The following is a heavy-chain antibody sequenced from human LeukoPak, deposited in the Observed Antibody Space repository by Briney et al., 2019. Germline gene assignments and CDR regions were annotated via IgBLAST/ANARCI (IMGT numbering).Heavy chain of an antibody. CDR2: IIPIFGTA. V-gene: IGHV1-69*13. Sequence: GASVKVSCKASGGTFSSYAISWVRQAPGQGLEWMGGIIPIFGTANYAQKFQGRVTITADESTSTAYMELSSLRSEDTAVYYCARGGIAAAGTMRVFYYFDYWGQGILVTVSS. D-gene: IGHD6-13*01. CDR3: ARGGIAAAGTMRVFYYFDY. CDR1: GGTFSSYA. J-gene: IGHJ4*02.